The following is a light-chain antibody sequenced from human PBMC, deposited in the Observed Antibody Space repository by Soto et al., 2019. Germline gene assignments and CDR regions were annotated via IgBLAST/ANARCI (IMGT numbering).Light chain of an antibody. V-gene: IGKV1-5*03. Sequence: IEVTQSPSTLSASVGDMVTITCRASQSISNWLAWYQQKPGKAPKLLIYKASILESGVPSRFSGSGSGTEFTLTISSLQPDDFATYYCQQYNNSFGGGTKVDIK. J-gene: IGKJ4*01. CDR1: QSISNW. CDR3: QQYNNS. CDR2: KAS.